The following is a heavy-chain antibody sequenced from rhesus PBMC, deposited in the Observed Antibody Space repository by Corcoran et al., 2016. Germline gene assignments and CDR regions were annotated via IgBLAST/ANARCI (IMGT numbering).Heavy chain of an antibody. D-gene: IGHD6-31*01. CDR1: GGSISSSY. V-gene: IGHV4-169*01. Sequence: QLQLQESGPGLVKPSETLSVTCAVSGGSISSSYWSWIRQAPGQGLEWIGYIYGSGSSPNYNPSPKSLVTLAVDTSKNQLSLKLSSVTAADTAVYYCATIYSSGWLYFDYWGQGVLVTVSS. CDR3: ATIYSSGWLYFDY. J-gene: IGHJ4*01. CDR2: IYGSGSSP.